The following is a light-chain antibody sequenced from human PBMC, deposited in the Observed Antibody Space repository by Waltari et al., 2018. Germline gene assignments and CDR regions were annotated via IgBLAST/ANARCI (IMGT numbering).Light chain of an antibody. CDR2: DVV. V-gene: IGLV2-11*01. CDR3: CSYAGSYTFV. CDR1: SSDVGNYNF. J-gene: IGLJ7*01. Sequence: QSALTQPRSVSGSPGPSVTISCSGTSSDVGNYNFFSWYQQHPGNAPKPRIYDVVKRPSVVPDRFSGAKSGNTASLTISGLQTEDEADYYCCSYAGSYTFVFGGGTQLTVL.